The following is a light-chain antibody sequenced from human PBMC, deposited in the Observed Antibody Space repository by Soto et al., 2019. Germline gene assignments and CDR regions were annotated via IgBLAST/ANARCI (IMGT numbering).Light chain of an antibody. CDR1: QSVSSSY. CDR2: GAS. V-gene: IGKV3-20*01. Sequence: EIVLTQSPGTLSLSPGERATLSCRASQSVSSSYLAWYQHKPGQAPRVLIYGASSRATGIPDRFSGSGSGTDFTLTSIRLEPEDFAVYYCQQYGGSPRTFGQVTKVEIK. J-gene: IGKJ1*01. CDR3: QQYGGSPRT.